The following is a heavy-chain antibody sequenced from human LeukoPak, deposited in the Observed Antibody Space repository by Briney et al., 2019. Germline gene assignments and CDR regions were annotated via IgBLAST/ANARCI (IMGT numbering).Heavy chain of an antibody. V-gene: IGHV1-3*01. CDR3: ARDAPYYDSSGYHYYDY. Sequence: ASVKVSCKASGYNFISYAMHWVRQAPGQRLEWMGWINAGNGNTKYSQKFQDRVTITRDTSASTAYMELSNLRSEDTAVYYCARDAPYYDSSGYHYYDYWGQGTLVTVSS. D-gene: IGHD3-22*01. CDR2: INAGNGNT. J-gene: IGHJ4*02. CDR1: GYNFISYA.